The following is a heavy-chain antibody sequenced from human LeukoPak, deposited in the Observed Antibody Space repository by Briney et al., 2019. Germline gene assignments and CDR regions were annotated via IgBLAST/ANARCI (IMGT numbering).Heavy chain of an antibody. CDR1: GGSISSHY. V-gene: IGHV4-59*08. J-gene: IGHJ6*02. D-gene: IGHD5-12*01. CDR3: ARLRLSGRYYYGMDV. Sequence: SETLSLTCTVSGGSISSHYWSWIRQPPGKGLEWIGYIYYSGSTNYNPSLKSRVTISVDTSKNQFSLKLSSVTAADTAVYYCARLRLSGRYYYGMDVWGQGTTVTVSS. CDR2: IYYSGST.